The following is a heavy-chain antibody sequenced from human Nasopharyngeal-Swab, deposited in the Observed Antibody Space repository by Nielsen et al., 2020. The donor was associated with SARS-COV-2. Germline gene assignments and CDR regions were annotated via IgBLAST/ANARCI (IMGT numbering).Heavy chain of an antibody. V-gene: IGHV1-69*13. Sequence: SVKVSCKVSGYTLTELSMHWVRQAPGQGLEWMGGIIPIFGTANYAQKFQGRVTITADESTSTAYMELSSLRSEDTAVYYCARALVVVPAAILDYYGMDVWGQGTTVTVSS. J-gene: IGHJ6*02. CDR3: ARALVVVPAAILDYYGMDV. CDR2: IIPIFGTA. CDR1: GYTLTELS. D-gene: IGHD2-2*01.